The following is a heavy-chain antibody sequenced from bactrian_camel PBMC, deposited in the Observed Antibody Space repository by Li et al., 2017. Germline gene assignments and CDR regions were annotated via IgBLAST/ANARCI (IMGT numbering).Heavy chain of an antibody. V-gene: IGHV3S63*01. CDR3: AAAPARCDWLVSPLAPAGYIF. D-gene: IGHD5*01. Sequence: VQLVESGGGSVYAGGSLRLSCTASGFTFDHSHMKWYRQAPGADCERVAFLTSDGHMDYANSVKGRFAISLNNPKNTVYLQMNSLKPEDTAMYYCAAAPARCDWLVSPLAPAGYIFWGQGTQVTVS. J-gene: IGHJ4*01. CDR2: LTSDGHM. CDR1: GFTFDHSH.